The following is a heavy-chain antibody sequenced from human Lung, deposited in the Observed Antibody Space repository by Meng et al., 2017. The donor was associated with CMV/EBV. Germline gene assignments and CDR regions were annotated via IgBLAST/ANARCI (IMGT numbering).Heavy chain of an antibody. Sequence: QVQLQQSGPGLVKPSQTPPLTCAISGDIVSSNSAAWPWIRQSPSRGLEWLGRTYYRSKWYHEYAVSVKSRITISPDTPKNQFSLQLNSMTPEDTAVYYCARGINGGCGDWGQGTLVTVSS. D-gene: IGHD4-23*01. CDR3: ARGINGGCGD. CDR2: TYYRSKWYH. CDR1: GDIVSSNSAA. V-gene: IGHV6-1*01. J-gene: IGHJ4*02.